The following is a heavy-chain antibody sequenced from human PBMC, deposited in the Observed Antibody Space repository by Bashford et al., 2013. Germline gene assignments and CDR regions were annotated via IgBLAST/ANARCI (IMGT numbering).Heavy chain of an antibody. J-gene: IGHJ6*03. Sequence: DHSVSWIRQPPGKGLEWVSYISSSGSTIYYADSVKGRFTISRDNAKNSLYLQMNSLRAEDTAVYYCARGVPDIVVVPAAPNYYYYMDVWGKGTTVTVSS. CDR1: DHS. V-gene: IGHV3-11*01. D-gene: IGHD2-2*01. CDR2: ISSSGSTI. CDR3: ARGVPDIVVVPAAPNYYYYMDV.